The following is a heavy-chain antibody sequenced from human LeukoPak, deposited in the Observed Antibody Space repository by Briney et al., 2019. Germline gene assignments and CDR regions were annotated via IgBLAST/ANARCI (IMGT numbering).Heavy chain of an antibody. V-gene: IGHV4-4*09. J-gene: IGHJ5*02. CDR2: IYTSGST. Sequence: SETLSLTCTVSGGSISSYYWSWIRQPPGKGLEWIGYIYTSGSTNYNPSLKSRVTISVDTSKNQFSLKLSSVTAADTAVYYCARHSKGDSKGGYWFDPWGQGTLVTVSS. CDR3: ARHSKGDSKGGYWFDP. CDR1: GGSISSYY. D-gene: IGHD4-11*01.